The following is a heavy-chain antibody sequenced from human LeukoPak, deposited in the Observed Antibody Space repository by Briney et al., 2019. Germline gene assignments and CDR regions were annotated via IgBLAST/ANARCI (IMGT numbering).Heavy chain of an antibody. CDR3: ARLSRGGAAGFDY. CDR1: GGSISSYY. V-gene: IGHV4-59*08. D-gene: IGHD6-13*01. CDR2: IYYSGST. Sequence: PSETLSLTCTVSGGSISSYYWSWLRQPPGKGLEWIGYIYYSGSTNYNPSLKSRVTISVDTSKHQFSLKLTSVTAADTAVYYCARLSRGGAAGFDYWGQGTLVTVSP. J-gene: IGHJ4*02.